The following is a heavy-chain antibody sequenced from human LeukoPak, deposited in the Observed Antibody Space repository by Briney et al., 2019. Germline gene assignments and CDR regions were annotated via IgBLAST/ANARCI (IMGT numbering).Heavy chain of an antibody. CDR2: IYTSGST. Sequence: SETLSLTCTVSGGSISSGSYYWSWIRQPAGKGLEWIGRIYTSGSTNYNPSLKSRVTISVDTSKNQFSLKLSSVTAADTAVYYCARASSSWYFDYWGQGTLVTVSS. CDR1: GGSISSGSYY. CDR3: ARASSSWYFDY. D-gene: IGHD6-13*01. V-gene: IGHV4-61*02. J-gene: IGHJ4*02.